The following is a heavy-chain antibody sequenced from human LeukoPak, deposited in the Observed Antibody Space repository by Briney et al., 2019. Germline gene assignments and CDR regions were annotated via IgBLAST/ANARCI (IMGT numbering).Heavy chain of an antibody. Sequence: ASVTVSCKASGYTFTGYYMHWVRQAPGQGLEWMGWINPNSGGTNYAQKFQGRVTMTRDTSISTAYMELSRLRSDDTAVYYCARDTGGSYDFDYWGQGTLVTVSS. CDR1: GYTFTGYY. D-gene: IGHD1-26*01. CDR2: INPNSGGT. V-gene: IGHV1-2*02. CDR3: ARDTGGSYDFDY. J-gene: IGHJ4*02.